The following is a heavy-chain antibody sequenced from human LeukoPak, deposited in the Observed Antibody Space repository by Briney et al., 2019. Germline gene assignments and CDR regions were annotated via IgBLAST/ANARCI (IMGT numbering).Heavy chain of an antibody. CDR1: GGSFSGYY. D-gene: IGHD3-10*01. V-gene: IGHV4-34*01. CDR3: ARGYYGSGSFHY. Sequence: PSETLSLICAVYGGSFSGYYWSWIRQPPGKGLEWIGEINHSGSTNYNPSLKSRVTISVDTSKNQFSLKLSSVTAADTAAYYCARGYYGSGSFHYWGQGTLVTVSS. J-gene: IGHJ4*02. CDR2: INHSGST.